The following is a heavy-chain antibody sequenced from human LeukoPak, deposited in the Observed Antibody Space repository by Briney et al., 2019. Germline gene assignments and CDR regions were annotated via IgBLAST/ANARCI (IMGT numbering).Heavy chain of an antibody. CDR2: IKQPGSEK. D-gene: IGHD3-3*02. V-gene: IGHV3-7*01. Sequence: GGSLRLSCSASGFTFHTHWMSWVRQAPGKVLKWVANIKQPGSEKYHVDSVRGRFTISRDNAKNSPYLQMNSLRVEDTAVYYCARTDATSLGYFDFWGQGTLVTVSS. J-gene: IGHJ4*02. CDR3: ARTDATSLGYFDF. CDR1: GFTFHTHW.